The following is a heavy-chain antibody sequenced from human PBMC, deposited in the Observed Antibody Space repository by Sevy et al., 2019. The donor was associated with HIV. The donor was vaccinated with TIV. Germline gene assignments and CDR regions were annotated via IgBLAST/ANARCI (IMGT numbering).Heavy chain of an antibody. J-gene: IGHJ4*02. V-gene: IGHV1-2*02. CDR3: ASPGGYRYGSLLDN. CDR2: INPNSGDT. D-gene: IGHD5-18*01. CDR1: GYTFTDYF. Sequence: ASVKVSCKASGYTFTDYFMQWVRQAPGQGLEWMAWINPNSGDTKYAQKFQGRVTVTRDTSIRTAYMELSRLRVDDTAVYYCASPGGYRYGSLLDNWGQGTLVTVSS.